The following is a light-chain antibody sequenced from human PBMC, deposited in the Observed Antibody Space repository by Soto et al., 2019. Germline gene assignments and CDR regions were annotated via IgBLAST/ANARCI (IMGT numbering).Light chain of an antibody. CDR2: GAS. J-gene: IGKJ5*01. V-gene: IGKV3-20*01. Sequence: ENVLTPSPRTLSLSPGERAPLSCRASQSVSSSYLAWYQQKPGQAPRLLIYGASSRATGIPDRFSGSGSGTDFTLTISRLEPEDFAVYYCQQYGSSPPITFGQGTRLEIK. CDR1: QSVSSSY. CDR3: QQYGSSPPIT.